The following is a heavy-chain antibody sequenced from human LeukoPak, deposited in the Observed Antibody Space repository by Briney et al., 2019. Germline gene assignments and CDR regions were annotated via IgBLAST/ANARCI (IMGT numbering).Heavy chain of an antibody. CDR2: IIPSFGTA. Sequence: SVKVSCKASGGTFSSYAISWVRQAPGQGLEWMGGIIPSFGTASYAQKFQGRVTITADESTSTAYMELSSLRSEDTAVYYCARDLAPLYYYDSSGYSTEFDYWGQGTLVTVSS. D-gene: IGHD3-22*01. CDR1: GGTFSSYA. V-gene: IGHV1-69*13. CDR3: ARDLAPLYYYDSSGYSTEFDY. J-gene: IGHJ4*02.